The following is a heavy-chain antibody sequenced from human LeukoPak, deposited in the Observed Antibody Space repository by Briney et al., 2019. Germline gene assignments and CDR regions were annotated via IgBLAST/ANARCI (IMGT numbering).Heavy chain of an antibody. V-gene: IGHV3-7*05. CDR2: IHEDGSDE. D-gene: IGHD5-24*01. CDR3: ASYVEMATIHDAFDI. CDR1: GFTFSSYW. Sequence: GGSLRLSCVVSGFTFSSYWMNWVRQAPGKGLEWVANIHEDGSDEYYVDSVKGRFTISRDNAKNSLYLQMNSLRAEDTAVYYCASYVEMATIHDAFDIWGQGTMVTVSS. J-gene: IGHJ3*02.